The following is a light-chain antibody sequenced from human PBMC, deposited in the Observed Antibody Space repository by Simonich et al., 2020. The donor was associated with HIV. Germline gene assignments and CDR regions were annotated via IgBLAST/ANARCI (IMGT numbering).Light chain of an antibody. CDR3: VLYMGSGIWV. CDR2: STN. V-gene: IGLV8-61*01. J-gene: IGLJ3*02. Sequence: QTVVTQEPSFSVSPGGTVTLTCGLSSGSVSTNYYPSWYQQTPGTAPRTLIYSTNPRSSGVPDRFSGYILGNKAALTITGAQADDESDYYCVLYMGSGIWVFGGGTKLTVL. CDR1: SGSVSTNYY.